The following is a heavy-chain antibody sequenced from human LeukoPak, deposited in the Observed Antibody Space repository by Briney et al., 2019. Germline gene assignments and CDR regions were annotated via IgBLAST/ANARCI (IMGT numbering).Heavy chain of an antibody. CDR1: GGSFSGYY. D-gene: IGHD2-2*01. V-gene: IGHV4-34*01. CDR3: GRNAIQGGGFDY. J-gene: IGHJ4*02. CDR2: INHSGST. Sequence: YPSETLSLTCAVYGGSFSGYYWSWIRQPPGKGLEWIGEINHSGSTNYNPSLKSRVTISVDTSKNQFSLKLSSVTAADTAVYYCGRNAIQGGGFDYWGQGTLVTVSS.